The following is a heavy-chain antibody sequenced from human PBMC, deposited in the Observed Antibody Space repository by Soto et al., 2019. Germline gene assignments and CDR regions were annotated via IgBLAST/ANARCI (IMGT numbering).Heavy chain of an antibody. J-gene: IGHJ3*02. CDR1: GYSFTSYW. Sequence: GESLKISGKGSGYSFTSYWIGWVRQVPGKGLEWMGIIYPGDSDTRYSPSFQGQVTISADKSISTAYLQWSSLKASDTAMYYSARHLHIVVVESAFDIWGQGTMVTVSS. D-gene: IGHD2-21*01. CDR3: ARHLHIVVVESAFDI. CDR2: IYPGDSDT. V-gene: IGHV5-51*01.